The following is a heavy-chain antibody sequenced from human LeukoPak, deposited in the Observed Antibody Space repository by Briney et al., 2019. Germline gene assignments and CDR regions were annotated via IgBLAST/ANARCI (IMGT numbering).Heavy chain of an antibody. J-gene: IGHJ3*02. CDR2: ISYDGSNK. CDR3: ARGRDYYDSSGYTSHDAFDI. D-gene: IGHD3-22*01. V-gene: IGHV3-30*04. Sequence: PGGSQRLSCAASGFTFSSYAMHRVRQAPGKGLEWVAVISYDGSNKYYADSVKGRFTISRDNSKNTLYLQMNSLRAEDTAVYYCARGRDYYDSSGYTSHDAFDIWGQGTMVTVSS. CDR1: GFTFSSYA.